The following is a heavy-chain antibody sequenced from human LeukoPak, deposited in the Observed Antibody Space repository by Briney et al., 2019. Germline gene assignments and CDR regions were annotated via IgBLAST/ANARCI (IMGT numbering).Heavy chain of an antibody. J-gene: IGHJ4*02. CDR3: AKDGIVVVERDY. CDR1: GFTFSSYA. V-gene: IGHV3-23*01. CDR2: ISGSGGST. D-gene: IGHD3-22*01. Sequence: GGSLRLSCAASGFTFSSYAMSWVRKAPGKGLEWVSAISGSGGSTYYADSVKGRFTISRDNSKNTLYLQMNSLRAEDTAVYYCAKDGIVVVERDYWGQGTLVTVSS.